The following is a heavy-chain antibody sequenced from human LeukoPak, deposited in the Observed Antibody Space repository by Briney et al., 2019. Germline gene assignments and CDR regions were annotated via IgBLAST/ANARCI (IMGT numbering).Heavy chain of an antibody. J-gene: IGHJ4*02. D-gene: IGHD6-19*01. V-gene: IGHV3-49*03. CDR3: TRDQYSSGWYDILFDY. CDR1: GFTFGDYA. CDR2: IRSKIYGGTT. Sequence: GGSLRLSCTASGFTFGDYAMSWFRQAPGKGLEWVGFIRSKIYGGTTEYAASVKGRFTISRDDSKSIAYLQMNSLKTEDTAVYYCTRDQYSSGWYDILFDYWGQGTLVTVST.